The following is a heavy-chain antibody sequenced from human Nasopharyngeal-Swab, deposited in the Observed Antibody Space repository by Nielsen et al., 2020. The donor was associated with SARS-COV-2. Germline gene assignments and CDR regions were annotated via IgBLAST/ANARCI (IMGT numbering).Heavy chain of an antibody. D-gene: IGHD3-22*01. J-gene: IGHJ4*02. CDR2: ISYDGSNK. V-gene: IGHV3-30*18. Sequence: GESLKISCVASGFTFSSYGMYWVRQAPGKGLEWVSIISYDGSNKYHADSVKGRFTISRDNSKNTLYLQMNSLRAEGTAVYYCAKGGLYYYDSSALDYWGQGTLVTVSS. CDR1: GFTFSSYG. CDR3: AKGGLYYYDSSALDY.